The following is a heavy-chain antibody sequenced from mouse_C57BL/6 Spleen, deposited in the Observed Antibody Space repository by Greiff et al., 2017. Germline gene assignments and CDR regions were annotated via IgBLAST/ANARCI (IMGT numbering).Heavy chain of an antibody. CDR1: GYSFTGYY. J-gene: IGHJ2*01. CDR2: INPSTGGT. Sequence: EVQLQQSGPELVKPGASVKISCKASGYSFTGYYMNWVKQSPEKSLEWIGEINPSTGGTTYNQKFKAKATLPVDKSSSTAYMQLKSLTSEDSAVSYCARNYYGYEGYWGKGTTLTVSS. D-gene: IGHD2-2*01. CDR3: ARNYYGYEGY. V-gene: IGHV1-42*01.